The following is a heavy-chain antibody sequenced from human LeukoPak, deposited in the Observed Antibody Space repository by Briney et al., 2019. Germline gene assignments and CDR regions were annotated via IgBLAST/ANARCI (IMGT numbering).Heavy chain of an antibody. D-gene: IGHD6-19*01. V-gene: IGHV4-34*01. CDR3: ARDLSGWPYYFDY. CDR1: GGSFSGYY. J-gene: IGHJ4*02. Sequence: SETLSLTCAVYGGSFSGYYWSWIRQPPGKGLEWIGEINHSGSTNYNPSLKSRVTISVDTSKNQFSLKLSSVTAADTAVYYCARDLSGWPYYFDYWGQGTLVTVSS. CDR2: INHSGST.